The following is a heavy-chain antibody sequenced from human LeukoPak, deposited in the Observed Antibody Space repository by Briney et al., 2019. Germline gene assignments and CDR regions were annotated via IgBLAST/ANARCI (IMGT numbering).Heavy chain of an antibody. CDR2: ISSSSSYT. Sequence: SGGSLRLSCAASGSTFSDYYMSWIRQAPGKGLEWVSYISSSSSYTNYADSVKGRFTISRDNAKNSLYLQMNSLRAEDTAVYYCARDGGGNFEAFDYWGQGTLVTVSS. J-gene: IGHJ4*02. CDR1: GSTFSDYY. CDR3: ARDGGGNFEAFDY. V-gene: IGHV3-11*06. D-gene: IGHD4-23*01.